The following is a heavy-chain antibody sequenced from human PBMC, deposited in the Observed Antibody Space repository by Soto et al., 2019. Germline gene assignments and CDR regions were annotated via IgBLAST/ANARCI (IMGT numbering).Heavy chain of an antibody. V-gene: IGHV4-34*01. CDR1: GASFSDSY. CDR3: AREVPSRYFDL. CDR2: INHSGST. Sequence: QVRLQQWGAGLWKPSETLSLTCAVYGASFSDSYWNWIRQPPGKGLEWIGEINHSGSTIYNTSLESRVTISLDTARKQFTLKMRSATAADTAVYYCAREVPSRYFDLWGRGTPVTVSS. D-gene: IGHD1-1*01. J-gene: IGHJ2*01.